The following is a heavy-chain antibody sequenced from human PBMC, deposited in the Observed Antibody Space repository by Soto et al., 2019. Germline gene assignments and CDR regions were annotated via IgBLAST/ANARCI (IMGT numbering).Heavy chain of an antibody. V-gene: IGHV3-21*01. CDR3: ARKSSSSWYLGAFDI. D-gene: IGHD6-13*01. CDR2: VSSSSSYI. CDR1: GFTFSSYS. J-gene: IGHJ3*02. Sequence: EVQLVESGGGLVKPGGSLRLSCAASGFTFSSYSMNWVCQAPGKGLEWVSSVSSSSSYIYYADSVKGRFTISRDNAKNSLYLQMNSLRAEDTAVYYCARKSSSSWYLGAFDIWGQGTMVIVSS.